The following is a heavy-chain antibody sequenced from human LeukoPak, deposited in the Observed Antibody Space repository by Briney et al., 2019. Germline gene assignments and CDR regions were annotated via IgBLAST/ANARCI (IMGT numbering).Heavy chain of an antibody. CDR1: GFTFSSYA. D-gene: IGHD6-13*01. CDR3: AKAYIAAADGWFDP. CDR2: ISYDGSNK. J-gene: IGHJ5*02. Sequence: GGSLRLSCAASGFTFSSYAMHWVRQAPGKGLEWVAVISYDGSNKYYADSVKGRFTISRDNSKNTLYLQMNSLRAEDTAVYYCAKAYIAAADGWFDPWGQGTLVTVSS. V-gene: IGHV3-30-3*01.